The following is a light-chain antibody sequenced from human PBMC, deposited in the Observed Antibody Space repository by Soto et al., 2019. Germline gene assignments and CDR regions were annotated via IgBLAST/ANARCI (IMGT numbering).Light chain of an antibody. CDR2: GAS. J-gene: IGKJ5*01. V-gene: IGKV1-9*01. CDR1: QGISSY. Sequence: DIPLTQSPSFLSASVLDRVTITFRASQGISSYLAWFQQKPGRAPNLLIYGASTLPSGVPSRFSGSGSGTDFTLTISNLQPEDFATYYCQQLNASPLTFGQGTRLEIK. CDR3: QQLNASPLT.